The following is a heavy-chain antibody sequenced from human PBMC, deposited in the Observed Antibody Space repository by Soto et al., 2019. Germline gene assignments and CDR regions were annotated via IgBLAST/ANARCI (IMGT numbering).Heavy chain of an antibody. D-gene: IGHD5-12*01. V-gene: IGHV1-69*01. J-gene: IGHJ5*02. CDR3: ARSTGSGFRPGTHRFNWFDP. CDR2: IIPIFRTP. CDR1: GVTFSSFA. Sequence: QVQLVQSGAEVKQPGSSVKVSCQASGVTFSSFAISWVRQAPGQGLEWMGGIIPIFRTPNYAQNFQGRVTITADESTSSGYVVRRRLRSEDTAVYYCARSTGSGFRPGTHRFNWFDPWGQGTLVTVSS.